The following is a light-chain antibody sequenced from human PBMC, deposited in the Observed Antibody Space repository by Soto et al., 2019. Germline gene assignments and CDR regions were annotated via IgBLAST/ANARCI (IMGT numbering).Light chain of an antibody. J-gene: IGKJ3*01. V-gene: IGKV1-5*01. CDR2: DAS. CDR3: QQYNSYS. Sequence: DIQMTQSPSTLSASVGDRVTITCRASQSISSWLAWYQQKPGKAPKLLIYDASSLESGVPSRFSGCGSGTEFPLTISSLQPDDFAAYYCQQYNSYSFGPGTKVDIK. CDR1: QSISSW.